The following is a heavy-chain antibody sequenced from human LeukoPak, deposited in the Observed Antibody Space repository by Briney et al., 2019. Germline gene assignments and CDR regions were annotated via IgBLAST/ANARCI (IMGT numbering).Heavy chain of an antibody. D-gene: IGHD3-10*01. Sequence: GGSLRLSCAASGFTFSSYSMNWVRQAPGKGLEWVSSISSSSSYIYYADSVKGRFTISKDNAKNSLYLQMNRLSAEATAVYYCARDYYGSGSHWFDPWGQGTLVTVSS. J-gene: IGHJ5*02. CDR2: ISSSSSYI. CDR3: ARDYYGSGSHWFDP. CDR1: GFTFSSYS. V-gene: IGHV3-21*01.